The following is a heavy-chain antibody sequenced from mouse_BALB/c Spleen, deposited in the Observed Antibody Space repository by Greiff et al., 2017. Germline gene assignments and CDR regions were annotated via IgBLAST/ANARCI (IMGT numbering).Heavy chain of an antibody. CDR2: INPSNGRT. CDR1: GYTFTSYW. D-gene: IGHD2-10*02. Sequence: QVQLQQSGAELVKPGASVKLSCKASGYTFTSYWMHWVKQRPGQGLEWIGEINPSNGRTNYNEKFKSKATLTVDKSSSTAYMQLSSLTSEDSAVYYCARQYGNYVGDWGQGTTLTVSS. J-gene: IGHJ2*01. V-gene: IGHV1S81*02. CDR3: ARQYGNYVGD.